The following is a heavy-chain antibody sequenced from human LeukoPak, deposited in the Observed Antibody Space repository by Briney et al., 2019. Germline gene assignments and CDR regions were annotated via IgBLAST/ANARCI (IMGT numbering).Heavy chain of an antibody. Sequence: GGSLRLSCAASGFTFSSYAMHWVRQAPGKGLEWVAVISYDGSNKYYADSVKGRFTISRDNSKNTLYLQMNSLRAEDTAVYYCARDSVRKQLWSRFDYWGQGTLVTVSS. D-gene: IGHD5-18*01. J-gene: IGHJ4*02. CDR3: ARDSVRKQLWSRFDY. CDR1: GFTFSSYA. CDR2: ISYDGSNK. V-gene: IGHV3-30-3*01.